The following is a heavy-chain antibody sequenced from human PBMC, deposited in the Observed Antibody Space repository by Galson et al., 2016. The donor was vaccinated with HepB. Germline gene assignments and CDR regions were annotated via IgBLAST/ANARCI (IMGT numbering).Heavy chain of an antibody. D-gene: IGHD2-15*01. Sequence: TLSLTCSVSGGAVVNSGDNYWSWIRQHPGKGLEWIGYIYYSGGTYYNPSLQSRLTISLDTSKNHFSLKLDSVTAADTAVYYCAGYEVVSFDYWGQGTLVTVSS. CDR2: IYYSGGT. CDR3: AGYEVVSFDY. J-gene: IGHJ4*02. V-gene: IGHV4-31*03. CDR1: GGAVVNSGDNY.